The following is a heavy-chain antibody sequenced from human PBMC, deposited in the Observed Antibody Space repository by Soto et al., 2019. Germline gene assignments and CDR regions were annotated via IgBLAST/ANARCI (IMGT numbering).Heavy chain of an antibody. CDR3: ARRSSGWYFDY. CDR1: GFTFSSYA. D-gene: IGHD6-19*01. Sequence: EVQLLESGGGLVQPGGSLRLSCAASGFTFSSYAMSWVRQAPGKRLEWVSAISGSGGSTYYADSVKGRFTISRDNSKNPLYLQMNSLRPEDTAVYYCARRSSGWYFDYWGQGPVVTVSS. J-gene: IGHJ4*02. CDR2: ISGSGGST. V-gene: IGHV3-23*01.